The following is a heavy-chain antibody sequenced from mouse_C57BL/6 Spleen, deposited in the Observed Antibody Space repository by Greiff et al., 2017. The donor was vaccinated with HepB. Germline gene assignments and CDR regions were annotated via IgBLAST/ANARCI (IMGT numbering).Heavy chain of an antibody. CDR3: ARGVRSYSNYVGFAY. J-gene: IGHJ3*01. CDR1: GYAFSSSW. V-gene: IGHV1-82*01. Sequence: LEESGPELVKPGASVKISCKASGYAFSSSWMNWVKQRPGKGLEWIGRSYPGDGDTNYNGKFKGKATLTADKSSSTAYMQLSSLTSEDSAVYFCARGVRSYSNYVGFAYWGQGTLVTVSA. D-gene: IGHD2-5*01. CDR2: SYPGDGDT.